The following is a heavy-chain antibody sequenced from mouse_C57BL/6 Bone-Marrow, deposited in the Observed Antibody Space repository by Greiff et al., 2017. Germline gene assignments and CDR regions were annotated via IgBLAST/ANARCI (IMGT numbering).Heavy chain of an antibody. Sequence: QVQLQQSGPELVRPGASVKISCKAPGYTFTSYWMQWVRQRPGQGLEWIGEIFPGSGSTYYNEKFKGKATLTVDTSSSTAYMQLSSLTSEDSAVYFCAREENYDYAMDYWGQGTSVTVSS. CDR2: IFPGSGST. V-gene: IGHV1-56*01. J-gene: IGHJ4*01. CDR3: AREENYDYAMDY. D-gene: IGHD1-1*01. CDR1: GYTFTSYW.